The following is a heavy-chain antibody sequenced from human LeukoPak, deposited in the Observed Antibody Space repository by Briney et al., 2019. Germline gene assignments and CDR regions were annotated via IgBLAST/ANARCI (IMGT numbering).Heavy chain of an antibody. J-gene: IGHJ3*02. V-gene: IGHV3-30*02. D-gene: IGHD1-1*01. CDR1: GFTFSSYG. Sequence: GGSLRLSCAASGFTFSSYGMHWVRQAPGKGLEWVAFIQYDGSNKYYADSVRGRFTISRDNSKNTLYLQMNSLRAEDTAVYYCAKSATTGTTIWGQGTMVTVSS. CDR3: AKSATTGTTI. CDR2: IQYDGSNK.